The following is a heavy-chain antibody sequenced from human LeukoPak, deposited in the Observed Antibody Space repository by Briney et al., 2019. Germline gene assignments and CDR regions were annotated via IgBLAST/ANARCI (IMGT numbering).Heavy chain of an antibody. J-gene: IGHJ3*02. CDR2: LYSSGTI. V-gene: IGHV3-66*01. D-gene: IGHD1-26*01. CDR1: GFTVSSRY. CDR3: ATCSPIVGPSRAYNI. Sequence: SGGSLRLSCAASGFTVSSRYMTWVRQAPEKGLEWVSVLYSSGTISYADSVKGRFTISRDISKNTLYLQMNSLGAEDTAVYYCATCSPIVGPSRAYNIWGQGSMVTVSS.